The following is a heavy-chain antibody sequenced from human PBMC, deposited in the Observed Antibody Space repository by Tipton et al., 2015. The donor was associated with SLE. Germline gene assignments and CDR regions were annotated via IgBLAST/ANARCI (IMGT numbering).Heavy chain of an antibody. CDR2: ISGRSSYT. CDR3: ARARPYYGPDGY. CDR1: GFPFSDYD. J-gene: IGHJ4*02. V-gene: IGHV3-11*06. Sequence: GSLRLSCAASGFPFSDYDMSWIRQAPGKGLEWVSYISGRSSYTNYADSVKGRFTISRDNAKNSLYLQMNSLRAEDTAVYYCARARPYYGPDGYWGQGTLVTVSS. D-gene: IGHD3-22*01.